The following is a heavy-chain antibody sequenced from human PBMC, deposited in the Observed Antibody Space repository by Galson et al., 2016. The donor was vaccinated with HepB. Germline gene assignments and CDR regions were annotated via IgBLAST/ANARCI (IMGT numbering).Heavy chain of an antibody. CDR1: GDSVYNNGAA. Sequence: CAISGDSVYNNGAAWVWIRQSPSRGLEWLGRTFYRSTWENHYAGSVINRITISPDTSRNQFSLHLHSLTPEDTAVYYCARAVMLGRGMDVWGQGTTDTVSS. D-gene: IGHD3-10*01. CDR3: ARAVMLGRGMDV. V-gene: IGHV6-1*01. CDR2: TFYRSTWEN. J-gene: IGHJ6*02.